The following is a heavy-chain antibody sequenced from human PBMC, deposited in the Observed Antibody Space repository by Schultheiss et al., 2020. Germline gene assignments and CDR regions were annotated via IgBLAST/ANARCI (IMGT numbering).Heavy chain of an antibody. CDR3: ARGGSGSYI. J-gene: IGHJ3*02. CDR1: EYTSTTHW. D-gene: IGHD1-26*01. V-gene: IGHV5-51*01. CDR2: IYPDDSDT. Sequence: GESLKISCKASEYTSTTHWINWVRQMPGKGLEWMGIIYPDDSDTRYSPSFQGQVTISADKSISTAYLQWSSLKASDTAMYYCARGGSGSYIWGQGTMVTVSS.